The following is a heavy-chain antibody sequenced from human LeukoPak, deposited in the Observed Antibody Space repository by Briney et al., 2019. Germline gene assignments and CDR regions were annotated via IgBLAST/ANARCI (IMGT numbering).Heavy chain of an antibody. D-gene: IGHD3-22*01. CDR3: AKDPYYDSNGYPAYLDY. CDR1: GFTFRSYG. Sequence: GGCLRLSCAASGFTFRSYGMHWVRQAPGKGLEWVAFIRYDGSDTYSAGSVKGRFTISRDNSKNTLYLQMISLTAEDTAVYYCAKDPYYDSNGYPAYLDYWGQGSQATVSS. V-gene: IGHV3-30*02. CDR2: IRYDGSDT. J-gene: IGHJ4*02.